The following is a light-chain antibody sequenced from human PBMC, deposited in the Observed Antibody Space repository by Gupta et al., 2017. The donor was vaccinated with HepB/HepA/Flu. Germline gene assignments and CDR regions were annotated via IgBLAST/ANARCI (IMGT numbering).Light chain of an antibody. CDR1: QSISRY. CDR2: ATS. J-gene: IGKJ2*04. V-gene: IGKV1-39*01. CDR3: QQSYSHPRS. Sequence: DIQMTQPPSSLSASVGDRATITCRASQSISRYLNWYQQKLGTAPKLLIYATSSLQSGVPSRFSGRGSGTDFTLTISRLQPEDFATYYCQQSYSHPRSFGQGTKLEIK.